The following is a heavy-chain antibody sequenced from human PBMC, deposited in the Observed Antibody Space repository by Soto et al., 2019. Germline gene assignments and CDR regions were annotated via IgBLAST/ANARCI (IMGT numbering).Heavy chain of an antibody. CDR3: ARDPGTSMIENYYNCMDV. CDR1: GDSIRNYF. D-gene: IGHD3-16*01. Sequence: QVQLQESGPGQVKPSETLSLTCTVSGDSIRNYFLSWIRQPAGKGLEWIGRIYTRRSSNYNPSLQSRLSMSVDTSRNQGSLNLRSVTAADTAVYYCARDPGTSMIENYYNCMDVWGRGTTVIVSS. J-gene: IGHJ6*02. CDR2: IYTRRSS. V-gene: IGHV4-4*07.